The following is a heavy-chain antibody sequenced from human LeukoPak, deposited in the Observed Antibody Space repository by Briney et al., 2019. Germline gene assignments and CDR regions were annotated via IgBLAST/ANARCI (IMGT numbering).Heavy chain of an antibody. J-gene: IGHJ4*02. CDR1: GFTFDDYA. V-gene: IGHV3-9*01. CDR2: ISWNSGSI. D-gene: IGHD3-16*02. CDR3: AKDLHPYYDYVWGSYRPAYYFDY. Sequence: GRSLRLSCAASGFTFDDYAMHWVRQAPGKGLEWVSGISWNSGSIGYADSVKGRFTISRDNAKNSLYLQMNSLRAEDTALYYCAKDLHPYYDYVWGSYRPAYYFDYWGQGTLVTVSS.